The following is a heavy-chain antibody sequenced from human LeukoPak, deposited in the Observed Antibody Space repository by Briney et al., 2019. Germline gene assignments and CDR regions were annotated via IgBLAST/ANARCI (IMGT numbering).Heavy chain of an antibody. V-gene: IGHV3-7*01. D-gene: IGHD4-23*01. CDR3: ARADYGGNPYYYGMGV. CDR1: GFTFSTYW. CDR2: MRRDGNEI. J-gene: IGHJ6*02. Sequence: GGSLRLSCSASGFTFSTYWMSWVRQAPGKGLEWVANMRRDGNEIYYLDSVRGRFTISRDNAKNSLYLQMNSLRAEDTAVYYCARADYGGNPYYYGMGVWGQGTTVIVSS.